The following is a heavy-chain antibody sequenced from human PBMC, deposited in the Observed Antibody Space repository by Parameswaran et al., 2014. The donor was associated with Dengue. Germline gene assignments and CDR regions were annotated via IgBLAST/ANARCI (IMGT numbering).Heavy chain of an antibody. Sequence: VRQAPGKGLEWIGYIYYSGSTNYNPSLKSRVTISVDTSKNQFSLKLSSVTAADTAVYYCARSGIQIFFDYWGPGNPGHRLL. V-gene: IGHV4-59*01. J-gene: IGHJ4*02. CDR3: ARSGIQIFFDY. CDR2: IYYSGST. D-gene: IGHD1-14*01.